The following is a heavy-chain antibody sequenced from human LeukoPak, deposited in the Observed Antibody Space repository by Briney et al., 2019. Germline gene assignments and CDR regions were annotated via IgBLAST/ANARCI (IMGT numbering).Heavy chain of an antibody. V-gene: IGHV3-23*01. CDR3: AKDTGGGIVVVHFDY. CDR2: ISGSGGST. D-gene: IGHD3-22*01. CDR1: GFTFSSYA. Sequence: PGGSLRLSCAASGFTFSSYAMSWVRQAPGKGLEWVSAISGSGGSTYYADSVKGRFTISRDNSKNTLYLQMNSLRAEDTAVYYWAKDTGGGIVVVHFDYWGQGTLVTVSS. J-gene: IGHJ4*02.